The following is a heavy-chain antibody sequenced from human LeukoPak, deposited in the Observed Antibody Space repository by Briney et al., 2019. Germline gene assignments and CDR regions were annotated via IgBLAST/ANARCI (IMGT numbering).Heavy chain of an antibody. D-gene: IGHD3-3*02. J-gene: IGHJ6*04. Sequence: GGSLRLSCVSSGFTIGTAWMSWVRQAPGKGLEWLGHIKSEGEGATTDYAAPAKGRFAISRDDSKNMIYLQMSSLKIDDTAVYYCIAHFPYFYGFDVWGKGTTVTVSS. V-gene: IGHV3-15*01. CDR2: IKSEGEGATT. CDR3: IAHFPYFYGFDV. CDR1: GFTIGTAW.